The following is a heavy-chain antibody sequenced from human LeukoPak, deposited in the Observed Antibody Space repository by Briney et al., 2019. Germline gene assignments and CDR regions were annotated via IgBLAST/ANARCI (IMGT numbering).Heavy chain of an antibody. CDR1: GFTFSSYW. J-gene: IGHJ4*02. CDR2: IKQDGSEK. CDR3: ARDRGDYGDYVPGY. V-gene: IGHV3-7*01. D-gene: IGHD4-17*01. Sequence: GGSLRLSCAASGFTFSSYWMSWVRQAPGKGLEWGAIIKQDGSEKYYVDSVKGRFAISRDNAKNSLYLQMNSLRAEDTAVYYCARDRGDYGDYVPGYWGQGTLVTVSS.